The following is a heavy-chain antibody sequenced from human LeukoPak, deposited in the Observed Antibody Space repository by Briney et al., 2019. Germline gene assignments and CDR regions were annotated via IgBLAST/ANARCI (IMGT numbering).Heavy chain of an antibody. D-gene: IGHD3-10*01. CDR1: GFTFSSYA. J-gene: IGHJ3*02. CDR3: AKSSISGSGGYYNGGAFDI. CDR2: ISGSGGST. Sequence: PGGSLRLSCAASGFTFSSYAMSWVRQAPGKGLEWVSAISGSGGSTYYADSVKGRFTISRDNSKNTLYLQMNSLRAEDTAVYYCAKSSISGSGGYYNGGAFDIWGQGTMVTVSS. V-gene: IGHV3-23*01.